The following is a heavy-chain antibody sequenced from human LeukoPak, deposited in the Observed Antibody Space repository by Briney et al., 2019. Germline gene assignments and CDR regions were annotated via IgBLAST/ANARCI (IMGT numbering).Heavy chain of an antibody. J-gene: IGHJ5*02. Sequence: SETLSLTCAVYGGSFSGYYWSWIRQPPGKGLEWIGEINHSGSTNYNPSLKSRVTISVDTSKNQFSLKLSSVTAADTAVYYCARGGRTTGGFDPCGQGTLATVSS. CDR1: GGSFSGYY. CDR3: ARGGRTTGGFDP. V-gene: IGHV4-34*01. CDR2: INHSGST. D-gene: IGHD1-1*01.